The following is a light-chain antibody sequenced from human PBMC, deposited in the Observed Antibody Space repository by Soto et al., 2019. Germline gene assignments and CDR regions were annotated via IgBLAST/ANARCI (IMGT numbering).Light chain of an antibody. CDR3: HQYDTYS. CDR2: HAS. CDR1: QNIGDW. V-gene: IGKV1-5*02. J-gene: IGKJ1*01. Sequence: DIQITQSPSTLPSFVGDGVTIICRASQNIGDWLAWYRQKPGTAPKLLIYHASTLVSGVPSRFSGSGSGTEFTLTISSLQPDDFATYFCHQYDTYSFGQGTKVDI.